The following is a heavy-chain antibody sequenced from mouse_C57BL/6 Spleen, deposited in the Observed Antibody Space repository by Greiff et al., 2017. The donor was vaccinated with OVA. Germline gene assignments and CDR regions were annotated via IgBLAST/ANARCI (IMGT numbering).Heavy chain of an antibody. Sequence: QVQLQQPGAELVKPGASVKLSCKASGYTFTSYWMHWVKQRPGQGLEWIGMIHPNSGSTNYNEKFKSKATLTVDKSSSTAYLQLSSLTSEVSAVDYCARREGNPAWFAYWGQGTLVTVSA. J-gene: IGHJ3*01. V-gene: IGHV1-64*01. CDR2: IHPNSGST. CDR1: GYTFTSYW. D-gene: IGHD2-1*01. CDR3: ARREGNPAWFAY.